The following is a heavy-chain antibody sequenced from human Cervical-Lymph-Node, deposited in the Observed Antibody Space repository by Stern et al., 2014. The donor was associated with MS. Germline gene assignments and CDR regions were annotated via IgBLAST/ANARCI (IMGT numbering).Heavy chain of an antibody. V-gene: IGHV1-69*01. CDR2: ITPLFDAT. D-gene: IGHD2-21*01. CDR1: GGTFNTFA. J-gene: IGHJ4*02. CDR3: ARGDSEAPIYYFDY. Sequence: VQLVQSGAEVKKPGSSVKVSCKTSGGTFNTFAIGWVRQAPGQGLEGMGGITPLFDATNYAQKFQGRLTITADESTRTVYMELSSLRFDDTAIYYCARGDSEAPIYYFDYWGQGTLVTVSS.